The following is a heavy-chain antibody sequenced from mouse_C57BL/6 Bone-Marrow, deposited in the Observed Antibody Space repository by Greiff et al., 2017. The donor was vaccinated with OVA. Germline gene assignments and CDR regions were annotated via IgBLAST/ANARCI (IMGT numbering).Heavy chain of an antibody. Sequence: SGPELVKPGASVKMSCKASGYTFTDYNMHWVKQRHGKSLEWIGYINPNNGGTSYNQKFKGKATLTVNKSSSTAYMELRSLTSEDSAVYYCARGIYYYGSPWFAYWGQGTLVTVSA. J-gene: IGHJ3*01. V-gene: IGHV1-22*01. D-gene: IGHD1-1*01. CDR3: ARGIYYYGSPWFAY. CDR1: GYTFTDYN. CDR2: INPNNGGT.